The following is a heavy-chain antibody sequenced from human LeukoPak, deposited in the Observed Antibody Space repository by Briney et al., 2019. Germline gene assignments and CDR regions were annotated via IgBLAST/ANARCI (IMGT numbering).Heavy chain of an antibody. CDR3: AKVGPVSSYGFGFFNY. Sequence: SLRLSCAASGFTFDDYAMHWVRQAPGKGLGWVSGNSDNSGSINYAESVKGRFTISRDNAKNSLYLQMNSLTVEDTALYYCAKVGPVSSYGFGFFNYWGRGTLVTVSS. J-gene: IGHJ4*02. V-gene: IGHV3-9*01. CDR2: NSDNSGSI. D-gene: IGHD5-18*01. CDR1: GFTFDDYA.